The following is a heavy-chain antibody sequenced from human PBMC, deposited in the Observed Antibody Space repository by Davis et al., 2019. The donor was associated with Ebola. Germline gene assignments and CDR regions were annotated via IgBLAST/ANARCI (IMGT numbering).Heavy chain of an antibody. D-gene: IGHD4-17*01. CDR2: INHSGST. V-gene: IGHV4-34*01. J-gene: IGHJ4*02. CDR3: ARETTVTLIDY. CDR1: GGSFSGYY. Sequence: GSLRLSCAVYGGSFSGYYWSWIRQPPGKGLEWIGEINHSGSTNYNPSLKSRVTISVDTSKNQFSLKLSSVTAADTAVYYCARETTVTLIDYWGQGTLVTVSS.